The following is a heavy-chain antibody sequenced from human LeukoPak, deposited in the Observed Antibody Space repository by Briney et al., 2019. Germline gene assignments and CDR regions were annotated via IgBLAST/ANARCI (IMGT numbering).Heavy chain of an antibody. J-gene: IGHJ4*02. CDR2: IIPILGIA. CDR3: ARASYDFWSGYSLAYYFDY. D-gene: IGHD3-3*01. CDR1: GGTFSSYA. V-gene: IGHV1-69*04. Sequence: SVKVSCKASGGTFSSYAISWVRQAPGQGLEWMGRIIPILGIANYAQKFQGRVTITADESTSTAYMELSSLRSEDTAVYYCARASYDFWSGYSLAYYFDYWGQGTLVTVSS.